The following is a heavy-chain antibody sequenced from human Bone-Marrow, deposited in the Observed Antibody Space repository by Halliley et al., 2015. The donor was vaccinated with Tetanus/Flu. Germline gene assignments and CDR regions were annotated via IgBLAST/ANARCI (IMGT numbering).Heavy chain of an antibody. V-gene: IGHV3-11*01. Sequence: SLRLSCAASGFIFSDYYMSWIRQAPGKGLEWVSYISSSDIIYHADSVKGRFTISRDNAKNSLYLQMNSLRVEDTAVYYCARASGSDDILTAIGGEGTMVAVSS. CDR2: ISSSDII. CDR3: ARASGSDDILTAI. CDR1: GFIFSDYY. D-gene: IGHD3-9*01. J-gene: IGHJ3*02.